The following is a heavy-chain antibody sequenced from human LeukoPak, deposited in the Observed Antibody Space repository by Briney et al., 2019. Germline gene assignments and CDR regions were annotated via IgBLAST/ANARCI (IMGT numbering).Heavy chain of an antibody. V-gene: IGHV4-4*02. D-gene: IGHD2/OR15-2a*01. J-gene: IGHJ4*02. CDR1: GGSISGSNW. CDR3: ARGAGGGEYYRFDY. CDR2: IYHGGGT. Sequence: PSGTLSLTCAVSGGSISGSNWWSWGRQSPGKGLEWIGEIYHGGGTNYNPSLKSRVTISVDKSKNQFSLNLSSVTAADTAVYYCARGAGGGEYYRFDYWGQGTLVTVSS.